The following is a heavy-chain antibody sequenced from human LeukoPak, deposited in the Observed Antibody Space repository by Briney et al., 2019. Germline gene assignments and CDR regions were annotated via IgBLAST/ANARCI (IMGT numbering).Heavy chain of an antibody. CDR1: GYTFTSYY. J-gene: IGHJ5*02. Sequence: ASVKVSCKASGYTFTSYYMHWVRQAPGQGLEWMGIINPGGGSTSYAQKLQGRVTMTTDTSTSTAYMELRGLRSDDTAMYYCARFGITMVRGVIIKNWFDPWGQGTLVTVSS. CDR3: ARFGITMVRGVIIKNWFDP. V-gene: IGHV1-46*01. D-gene: IGHD3-10*01. CDR2: INPGGGST.